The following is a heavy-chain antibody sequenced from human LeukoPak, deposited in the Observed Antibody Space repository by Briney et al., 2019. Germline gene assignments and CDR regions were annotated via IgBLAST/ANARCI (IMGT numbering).Heavy chain of an antibody. CDR1: GFTFSSYA. J-gene: IGHJ4*02. CDR2: IAHHGSNK. V-gene: IGHV3-30*02. D-gene: IGHD2-8*02. CDR3: AKDGSWSCTD. Sequence: SGRSLRLSCAASGFTFSSYAIHWVRQGPGKGLEWVAYIAHHGSNKYYADSVKGRFTISRDNSKRTLYLQMNSLRADDTAVYYCAKDGSWSCTDWGQGTLVTVSS.